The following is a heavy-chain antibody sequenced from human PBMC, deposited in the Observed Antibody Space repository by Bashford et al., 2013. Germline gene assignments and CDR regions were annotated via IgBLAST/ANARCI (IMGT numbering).Heavy chain of an antibody. Sequence: WVRQPPGKGLEWIGYIYHSGTTFYNTSLKSRVTLSVDRSKNSFSLTLNSVTAADTAVYFCARGSKDYYFGMDVWGRGTTVTVSS. CDR2: IYHSGTT. J-gene: IGHJ6*02. CDR3: ARGSKDYYFGMDV. V-gene: IGHV4-30-2*01.